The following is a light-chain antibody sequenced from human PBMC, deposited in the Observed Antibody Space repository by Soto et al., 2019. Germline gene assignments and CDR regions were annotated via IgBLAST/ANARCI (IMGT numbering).Light chain of an antibody. CDR2: GAS. J-gene: IGKJ4*01. Sequence: EIVLTQSPGTLSLSPGERATLSCRASQSVSSSYLAWYQQKPGQDPRLLIYGASSRATGIPDRFSGSGSGTDFTLTISRLEPEDFAVYYCQQYGSSPPGLTFGGGTKVEIK. CDR3: QQYGSSPPGLT. CDR1: QSVSSSY. V-gene: IGKV3-20*01.